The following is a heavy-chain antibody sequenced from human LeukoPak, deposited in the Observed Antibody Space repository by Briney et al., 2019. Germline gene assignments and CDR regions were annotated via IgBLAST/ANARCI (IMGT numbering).Heavy chain of an antibody. CDR3: AKDGASGWPDY. Sequence: SETLSLTCTVSGGSISSYYWSWIRQPPGKGLEWIGSIYYSGSTYYNPSLKSRVTISVDTSKNQFSLKLSSVTAADTAVYYCAKDGASGWPDYWGQGTLVTVSS. D-gene: IGHD6-19*01. V-gene: IGHV4-59*05. CDR1: GGSISSYY. J-gene: IGHJ4*02. CDR2: IYYSGST.